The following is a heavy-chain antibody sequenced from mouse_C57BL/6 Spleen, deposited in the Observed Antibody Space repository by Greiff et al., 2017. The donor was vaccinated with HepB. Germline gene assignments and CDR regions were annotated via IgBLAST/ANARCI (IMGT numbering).Heavy chain of an antibody. D-gene: IGHD1-1*01. CDR3: ARRDYYGSSTWFAY. CDR2: IHPNSGST. CDR1: GYIFTSYW. Sequence: QVQLKQPGAELVKPGASVKLSCKASGYIFTSYWMHWVKQRPGQGLEWIGMIHPNSGSTNYNEKFKSKAALTVDKSSSTAYMQLSSLTSEDSAVYYCARRDYYGSSTWFAYWGQGTLVTVSA. V-gene: IGHV1-64*01. J-gene: IGHJ3*01.